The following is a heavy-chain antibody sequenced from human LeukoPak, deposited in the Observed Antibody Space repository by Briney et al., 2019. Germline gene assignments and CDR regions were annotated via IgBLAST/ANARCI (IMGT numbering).Heavy chain of an antibody. CDR3: ARVYCSSTSCYDAFDI. V-gene: IGHV1-2*04. CDR2: INPNSGGT. Sequence: ASVKVSCKASGYTFTGYYMLWVRQAPGQGLEWMGWINPNSGGTNYAQKFQGWVTMTRDTSISTAYMELSRLRSDDTAVYYCARVYCSSTSCYDAFDIWGQGTMVTVSS. D-gene: IGHD2-2*01. J-gene: IGHJ3*02. CDR1: GYTFTGYY.